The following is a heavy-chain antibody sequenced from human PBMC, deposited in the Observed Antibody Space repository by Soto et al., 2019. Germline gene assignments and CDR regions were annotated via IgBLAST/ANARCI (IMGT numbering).Heavy chain of an antibody. D-gene: IGHD3-22*01. J-gene: IGHJ4*02. Sequence: PGGSLRLSCTGSGFNLGNYALSWVRQAPGKGPEWVGFIRSEAYGGTTDYAASVKGRFIISRDDSKSIAYLEINSLQTDDTAVYYFTIFYYESSGYYLYSCQRTLVTV. CDR2: IRSEAYGGTT. V-gene: IGHV3-49*04. CDR3: TIFYYESSGYYLY. CDR1: GFNLGNYA.